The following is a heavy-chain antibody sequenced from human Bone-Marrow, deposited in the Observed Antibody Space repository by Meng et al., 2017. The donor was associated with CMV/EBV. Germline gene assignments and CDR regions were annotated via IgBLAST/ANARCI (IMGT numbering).Heavy chain of an antibody. CDR3: ARELAGSGKSYYFAY. CDR1: GGSISSGDYY. D-gene: IGHD3-10*01. V-gene: IGHV4-30-4*08. CDR2: IYYSGST. Sequence: SETLSLTCTVSGGSISSGDYYWSWIRQPPGKGLEWIGYIYYSGSTYYNPSLKSRVTISVDTSKNQFSLKLSSVTAADTAVYYCARELAGSGKSYYFAYWGQGKLVHVSS. J-gene: IGHJ4*02.